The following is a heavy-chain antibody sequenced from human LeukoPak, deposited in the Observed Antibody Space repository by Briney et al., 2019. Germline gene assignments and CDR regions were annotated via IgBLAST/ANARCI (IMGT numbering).Heavy chain of an antibody. CDR3: ARRTIVFGVVIIDYFDY. Sequence: GASVKVSCKASGYTFTSYGISWVRQAHGQGLEWMGWISAYNGNTNYAQKLQGRVTMTTDTSTSTAYMELRSLRSDDTAVYYCARRTIVFGVVIIDYFDYWGQGTLVTVSS. V-gene: IGHV1-18*01. J-gene: IGHJ4*02. CDR2: ISAYNGNT. D-gene: IGHD3-3*01. CDR1: GYTFTSYG.